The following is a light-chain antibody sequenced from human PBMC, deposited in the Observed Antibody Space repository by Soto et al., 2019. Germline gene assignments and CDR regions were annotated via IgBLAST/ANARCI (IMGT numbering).Light chain of an antibody. CDR1: QSISRS. V-gene: IGKV1-5*03. Sequence: DIQMTQSPSTLSASVGDRVTITCRASQSISRSLAWYQQKPGKAPKLVIYKASSLESGVPSRYSGSGSGTEFTLTISGLQPDDFATYYCQQYNSYPYSFGQGTKLEIK. CDR3: QQYNSYPYS. CDR2: KAS. J-gene: IGKJ2*03.